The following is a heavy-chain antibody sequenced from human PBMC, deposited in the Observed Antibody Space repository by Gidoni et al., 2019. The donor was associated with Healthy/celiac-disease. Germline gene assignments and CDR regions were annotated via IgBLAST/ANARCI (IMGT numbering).Heavy chain of an antibody. J-gene: IGHJ6*02. V-gene: IGHV1-46*01. CDR1: GYTFPSYY. Sequence: QVQLVQSGAEVKKPGASVKVSCKASGYTFPSYYMHWVRQAPGQGLEWMGIINPSGGSTSYAQKFQGRVTMTRDTSTSTVYMELSSLRSEDTAVYYCARVGATTYYYYGMDVWGQGTTVTVSS. CDR2: INPSGGST. CDR3: ARVGATTYYYYGMDV. D-gene: IGHD1-26*01.